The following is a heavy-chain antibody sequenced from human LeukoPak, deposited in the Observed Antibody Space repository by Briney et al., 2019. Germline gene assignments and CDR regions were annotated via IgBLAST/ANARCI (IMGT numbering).Heavy chain of an antibody. J-gene: IGHJ4*02. D-gene: IGHD3-3*01. Sequence: SVKVSCKASGGTFSSYAISWVRQAPGQGLEWMGRIIPIFGTANYAQKFQGRVTITTDESTSTAYMELSSLRSEDTAVYYCAATPDYDFRSGYFSAWGQGTLVTVSS. V-gene: IGHV1-69*05. CDR1: GGTFSSYA. CDR2: IIPIFGTA. CDR3: AATPDYDFRSGYFSA.